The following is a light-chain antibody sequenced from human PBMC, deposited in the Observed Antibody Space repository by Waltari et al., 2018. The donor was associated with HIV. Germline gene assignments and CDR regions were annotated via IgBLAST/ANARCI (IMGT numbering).Light chain of an antibody. J-gene: IGLJ3*02. Sequence: SYVLTQPPSVSVAPGQTARINCEGNKIRSERFHWDQQRPGQAPVVVIYHDRDRPSGIPERFSGSNSGNTATLTITRVEAGDEADYYCQLFQCCNNWVFGGGIKLTVL. CDR2: HDR. CDR1: KIRSER. CDR3: QLFQCCNNWV. V-gene: IGLV3-21*01.